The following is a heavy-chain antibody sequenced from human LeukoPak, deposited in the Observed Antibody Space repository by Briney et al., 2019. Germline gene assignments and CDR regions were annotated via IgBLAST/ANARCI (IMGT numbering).Heavy chain of an antibody. CDR3: AQQLGYCSKGSCYFTY. CDR2: INSDGDST. CDR1: GFTFSNYA. Sequence: SGGSLRLSCAASGFTFSNYAMSWVRQAPGKGLEWVSAINSDGDSTFYADSVKGRFTISRDNSRNTLYLQVYSLRAEDTAVYYCAQQLGYCSKGSCYFTYWGQGTLVTVSS. J-gene: IGHJ4*02. D-gene: IGHD2-15*01. V-gene: IGHV3-23*01.